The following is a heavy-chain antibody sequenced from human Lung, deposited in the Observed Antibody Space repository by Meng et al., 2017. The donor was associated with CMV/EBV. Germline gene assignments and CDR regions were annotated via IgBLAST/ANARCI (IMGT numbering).Heavy chain of an antibody. CDR3: ASLRYSSGWLYYYYGMDV. CDR2: INSDGSST. Sequence: GESXKISCAASGFTFSSYWMHWVRQAPGKGLVWVSRINSDGSSTSYADSVKGRFTISRDNAKNTLYLQMNSLRVEDTAVYYCASLRYSSGWLYYYYGMDVWEQGTTVTVSS. CDR1: GFTFSSYW. V-gene: IGHV3-74*01. J-gene: IGHJ6*01. D-gene: IGHD6-19*01.